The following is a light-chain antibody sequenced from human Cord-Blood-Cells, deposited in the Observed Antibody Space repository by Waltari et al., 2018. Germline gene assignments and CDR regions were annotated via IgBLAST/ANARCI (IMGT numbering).Light chain of an antibody. CDR2: KDS. Sequence: SYELTQPPSVSVSPGQTARITCSGDALPKQYAYWYQQKPGQAPVLVIYKDSERPSGIPERFSGSSSGTTVTLTISGVQAEDEADYYCQSADSSGTPWVFGGG. CDR3: QSADSSGTPWV. J-gene: IGLJ3*02. V-gene: IGLV3-25*02. CDR1: ALPKQY.